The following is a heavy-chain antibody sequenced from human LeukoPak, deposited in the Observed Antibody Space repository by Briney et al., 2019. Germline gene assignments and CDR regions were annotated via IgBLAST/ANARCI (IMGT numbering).Heavy chain of an antibody. V-gene: IGHV3-21*01. CDR2: ISSSSSYI. J-gene: IGHJ5*02. D-gene: IGHD6-13*01. Sequence: GGSLRLSCAASGFTFSSYSMNWVRQAPGKGLEWVSSISSSSSYIYYADSVKGRFTISRDNAKNSLYLQMNNLRAEDTAVYYCASSVAAAGNWFDPWGQGTLVTVSS. CDR3: ASSVAAAGNWFDP. CDR1: GFTFSSYS.